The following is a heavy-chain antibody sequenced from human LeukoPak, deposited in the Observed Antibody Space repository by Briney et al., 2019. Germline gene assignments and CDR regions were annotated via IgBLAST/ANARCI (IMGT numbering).Heavy chain of an antibody. CDR2: IYYSGST. V-gene: IGHV4-39*01. D-gene: IGHD3-22*01. CDR1: GGSISSSSYY. CDR3: ARHPGYDY. J-gene: IGHJ4*02. Sequence: SETLSLTCTVSGGSISSSSYYWGWIRQPPGKGLEWIGSIYYSGSTYYNPSLKSRVTISVDTSKNQFSLKLSSVTAADTAVYYYARHPGYDYWGQGTLVTVSS.